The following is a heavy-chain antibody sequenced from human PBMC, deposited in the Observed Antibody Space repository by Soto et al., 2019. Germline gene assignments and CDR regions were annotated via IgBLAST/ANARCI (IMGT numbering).Heavy chain of an antibody. CDR1: GDSISSYY. CDR3: ARYSGTYYVY. Sequence: QVQLQESGPGLVKPSETLSLTCTVSGDSISSYYWSWIRQPPGKGLEWIGFIYYSGSTNSGTTSYNPSLKSRVTRSVDTSKHQISLKVRSVTAADTAVYYCARYSGTYYVYWGQGTLVTVSS. CDR2: IYYSGST. V-gene: IGHV4-59*01. J-gene: IGHJ4*02. D-gene: IGHD1-26*01.